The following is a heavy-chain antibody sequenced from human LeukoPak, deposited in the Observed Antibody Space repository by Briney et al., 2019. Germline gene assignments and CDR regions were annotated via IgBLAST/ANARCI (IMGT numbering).Heavy chain of an antibody. J-gene: IGHJ5*02. CDR2: IKRDRSEK. V-gene: IGHV3-7*03. CDR3: AKSPGGSGSYYRAGQKNWFDP. CDR1: GFTFTNYW. D-gene: IGHD3-10*01. Sequence: GGSLRLSCAASGFTFTNYWMSWVRQAPGKGLELVANIKRDRSEKYYVDSVKGRFTISRDNAKNSLYLQMNSLRAEDTAVYYCAKSPGGSGSYYRAGQKNWFDPWGQGTLVTVSS.